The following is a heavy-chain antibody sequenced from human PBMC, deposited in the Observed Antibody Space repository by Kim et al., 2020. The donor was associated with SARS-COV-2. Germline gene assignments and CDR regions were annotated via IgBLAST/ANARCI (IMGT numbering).Heavy chain of an antibody. J-gene: IGHJ3*02. D-gene: IGHD1-26*01. CDR1: GFTFDDYG. CDR3: ARARREPSVWISGSYPDAFDI. V-gene: IGHV3-20*01. CDR2: INWNGGST. Sequence: GGSLRLSCAASGFTFDDYGISWVRQAPGKGLEWVSGINWNGGSTGYADSVKGRFTISRDNAKNSLYLQMNSLRAEDTALYHCARARREPSVWISGSYPDAFDIWGQGTMVTVSS.